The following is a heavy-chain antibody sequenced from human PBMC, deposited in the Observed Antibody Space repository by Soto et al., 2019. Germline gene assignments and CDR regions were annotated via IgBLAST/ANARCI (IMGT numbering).Heavy chain of an antibody. J-gene: IGHJ4*02. CDR1: GYTFTGYY. Sequence: ASVKFSCKASGYTFTGYYMHWLRQAPGQGLEWMGIISPDGGLTIYAQKFQGRVTMTRDTSTSTVYMELSSLRSEDTAVYSRATRDPGHYSGQGTLVTVSS. CDR2: ISPDGGLT. CDR3: ATRDPGHY. V-gene: IGHV1-46*01.